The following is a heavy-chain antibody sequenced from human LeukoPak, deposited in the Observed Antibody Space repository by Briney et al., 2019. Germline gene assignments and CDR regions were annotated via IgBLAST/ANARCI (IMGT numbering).Heavy chain of an antibody. CDR1: GGSINNNNYY. CDR2: IYYSGST. V-gene: IGHV4-39*07. Sequence: QTSETLSLTCTVSGGSINNNNYYWGWIRQPPGKGLEWIGSIYYSGSTYYNPSLKSRVTISVDTSKNQFSLKLSSVTVADTAMYYCARITYCGGGWCRHFDLWGRGTLVTVSS. J-gene: IGHJ2*01. D-gene: IGHD2-21*01. CDR3: ARITYCGGGWCRHFDL.